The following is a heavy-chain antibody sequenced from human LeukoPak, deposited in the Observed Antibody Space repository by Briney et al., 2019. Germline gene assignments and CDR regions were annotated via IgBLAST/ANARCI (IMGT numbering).Heavy chain of an antibody. CDR3: ARHNGDYGGVFDE. V-gene: IGHV4-31*03. Sequence: SEAPSVTCSVSGGSISSSAYHWGWSRHHPRKGLEWIGYIYYTGRTYYSPPRKARATMSVAMPKNRFSLKLNSVTAADTAVYYCARHNGDYGGVFDEWGQGILVTVTS. D-gene: IGHD4-17*01. CDR2: IYYTGRT. J-gene: IGHJ4*02. CDR1: GGSISSSAYH.